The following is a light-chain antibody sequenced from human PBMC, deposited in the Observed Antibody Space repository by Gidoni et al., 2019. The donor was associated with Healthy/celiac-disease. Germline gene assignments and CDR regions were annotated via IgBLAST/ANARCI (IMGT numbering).Light chain of an antibody. CDR2: AAS. Sequence: IQMTQSPSSLSASVGDRVTITCRASQSISSYLNWYQQKPGKAPKLLIYAASSLQSGVPSRFSGSGSGTDFTLTISSLQPEDFANYYCQQSYSTSWTCGQGTKVEIK. J-gene: IGKJ1*01. CDR1: QSISSY. CDR3: QQSYSTSWT. V-gene: IGKV1-39*01.